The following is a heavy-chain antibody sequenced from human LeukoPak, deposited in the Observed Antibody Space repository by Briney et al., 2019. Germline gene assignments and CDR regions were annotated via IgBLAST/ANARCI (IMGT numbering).Heavy chain of an antibody. CDR2: FSISGTT. Sequence: SETLSLTCTVSGGSISSSYWSWIRQPAGKGLEWIGRFSISGTTNYNPSLRSRVSISVDMSKNQFSLNLSSVTAADTAVYYCARLEGSGATDYWGQGTLVTVSS. V-gene: IGHV4-4*07. J-gene: IGHJ4*02. CDR1: GGSISSSY. D-gene: IGHD1-26*01. CDR3: ARLEGSGATDY.